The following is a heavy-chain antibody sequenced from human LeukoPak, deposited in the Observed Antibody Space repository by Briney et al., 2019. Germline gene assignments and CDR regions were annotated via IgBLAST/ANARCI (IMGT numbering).Heavy chain of an antibody. CDR3: ARGGAGWYVSVFDP. V-gene: IGHV6-1*01. CDR1: GDSVSNNGAS. CDR2: TYYRTRWYF. J-gene: IGHJ5*02. Sequence: QTLSLTCAISGDSVSNNGASWNWIRQSPSRGLEWLGRTYYRTRWYFDYAVSVRSRATINPDTSKNQFSLQLDSVTPEDTAVYFCARGGAGWYVSVFDPWGQGTLVTVSS. D-gene: IGHD6-19*01.